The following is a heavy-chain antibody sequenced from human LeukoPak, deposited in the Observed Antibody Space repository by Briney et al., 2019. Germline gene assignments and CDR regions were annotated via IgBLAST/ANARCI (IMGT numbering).Heavy chain of an antibody. CDR2: IYYSGST. D-gene: IGHD4-23*01. Sequence: PSETLSLTCTVSGGSISSSSYYWGWIRQPPGKGLEWIGSIYYSGSTYYNPSLKSRVTISVDTSKNQFSLKLSSVTAADTAVYYCARDSVGGNAPWDYYYGMDVWGQGTTVTVSS. CDR3: ARDSVGGNAPWDYYYGMDV. J-gene: IGHJ6*02. CDR1: GGSISSSSYY. V-gene: IGHV4-39*07.